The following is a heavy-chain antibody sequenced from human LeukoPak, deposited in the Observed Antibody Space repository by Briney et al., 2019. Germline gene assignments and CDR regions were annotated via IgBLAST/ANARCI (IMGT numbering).Heavy chain of an antibody. CDR1: GDSISSDSYF. Sequence: ASETLSLTCTVSGDSISSDSYFWGWIRQPPGKGLEWIGSIYYSGTTYYNPSLKSRVTISVDTSKNQFSLKVSSVTAADTAVYYCASIDFWSDYWGQGTLVTVSS. J-gene: IGHJ4*02. CDR3: ASIDFWSDY. V-gene: IGHV4-39*01. CDR2: IYYSGTT. D-gene: IGHD3-3*01.